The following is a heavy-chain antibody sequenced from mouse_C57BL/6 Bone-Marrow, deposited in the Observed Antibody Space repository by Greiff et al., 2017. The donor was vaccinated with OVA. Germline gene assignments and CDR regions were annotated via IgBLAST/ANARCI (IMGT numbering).Heavy chain of an antibody. V-gene: IGHV5-9*01. D-gene: IGHD1-1*01. CDR1: GFTFSSYT. J-gene: IGHJ2*01. CDR3: ARHTHYYGSSYPDD. Sequence: EVKLVESGGGLVKPGGSLKLSCAASGFTFSSYTMSWVRQTPEKRLEWVATISGGGGNTYYPDSVKGRFTISRDNAKNTLYLQLSSLRSEDTALYYCARHTHYYGSSYPDDWGQGTTLTVSS. CDR2: ISGGGGNT.